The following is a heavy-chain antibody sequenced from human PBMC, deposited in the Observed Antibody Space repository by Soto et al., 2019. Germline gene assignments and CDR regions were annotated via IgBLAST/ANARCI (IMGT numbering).Heavy chain of an antibody. J-gene: IGHJ4*02. Sequence: QVQLVQSGAEVKKPGSSVTVSCKASGGTFNTLAISWVRQAPGQGLEWMGGIIPILGTSNYAPKFQGRVTITADKSTTTAHMEVSSLRSEDTAVYFCAREARWEGYCANGVCFYFDSWGQGTLVTVSS. CDR3: AREARWEGYCANGVCFYFDS. V-gene: IGHV1-69*06. CDR1: GGTFNTLA. D-gene: IGHD2-8*01. CDR2: IIPILGTS.